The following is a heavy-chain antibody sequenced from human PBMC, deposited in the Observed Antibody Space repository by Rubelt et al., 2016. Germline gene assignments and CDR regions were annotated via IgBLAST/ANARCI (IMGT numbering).Heavy chain of an antibody. CDR1: GGSFSGYY. Sequence: QVQLQQWGAGLLKPSETLSLTCAVYGGSFSGYYWSWIRQPPGKGLEWIGEINHSGRTNYNPSLKSRVTISVDTSKDQFSLRLHPWTSADAAGQYCAGAYSSVWCYFNYWAKGQGSPSPQ. V-gene: IGHV4-34*01. CDR3: AGAYSSVWCYFNY. CDR2: INHSGRT. D-gene: IGHD6-19*01. J-gene: IGHJ4*03.